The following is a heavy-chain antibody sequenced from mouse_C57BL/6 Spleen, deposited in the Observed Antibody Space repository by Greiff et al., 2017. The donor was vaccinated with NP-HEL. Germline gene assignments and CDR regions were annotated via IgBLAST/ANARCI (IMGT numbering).Heavy chain of an antibody. CDR1: GFTFSDYY. J-gene: IGHJ4*01. V-gene: IGHV5-12*01. D-gene: IGHD2-3*01. Sequence: EVQLVESGGGLVQPGGSLKLSCAASGFTFSDYYMYWVRQTPEKRLEWVAYISNGGGSTYYPDTVKGRFTISRDNAKNTLYLQMSRLKSEDTAMYYCARGLYDGYYYAMDYWGQGTSVTVSS. CDR3: ARGLYDGYYYAMDY. CDR2: ISNGGGST.